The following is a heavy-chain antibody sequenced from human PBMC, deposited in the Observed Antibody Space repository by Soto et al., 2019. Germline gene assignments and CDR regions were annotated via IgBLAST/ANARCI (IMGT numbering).Heavy chain of an antibody. CDR2: IYYSGST. V-gene: IGHV4-30-4*01. Sequence: SETLSLTCTVSGGSISSDDYYWSWIRQPPGKGLEWIGYIYYSGSTYYNPSLKSRVTISVDTSKNQFSLKLSSVTAADTAVYYCARRGIAVGRWWFDPWGQGTLVTVSS. D-gene: IGHD6-19*01. CDR1: GGSISSDDYY. J-gene: IGHJ5*02. CDR3: ARRGIAVGRWWFDP.